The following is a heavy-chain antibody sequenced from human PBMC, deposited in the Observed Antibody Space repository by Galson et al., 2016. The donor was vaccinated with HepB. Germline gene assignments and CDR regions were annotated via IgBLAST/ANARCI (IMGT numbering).Heavy chain of an antibody. CDR2: INPKSGGT. D-gene: IGHD4-17*01. CDR1: GYTFSGYY. J-gene: IGHJ3*02. Sequence: SVKVSCKVSGYTFSGYYMNWVRQAPGQGLEWMGWINPKSGGTSYAQKFQGWVTMTRDTSISTAYMELSRLTSDDTAVYYCAIGDYDLDAFHIWGQGTMVTVSS. V-gene: IGHV1-2*04. CDR3: AIGDYDLDAFHI.